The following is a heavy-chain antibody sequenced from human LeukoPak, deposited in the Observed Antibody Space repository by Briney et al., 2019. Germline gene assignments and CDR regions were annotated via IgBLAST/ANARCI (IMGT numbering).Heavy chain of an antibody. CDR2: ISASGGDT. CDR1: GFTFSSCA. V-gene: IGHV3-23*01. CDR3: AKRPRDSTGYYLGAFDG. D-gene: IGHD3-22*01. Sequence: GGSLRLSCAASGFTFSSCAMTWVRQAPGKGLEWVSAISASGGDTYYPDSVRGRFTIFRDNSKNTLYLHMSSLRAEDTAVYFCAKRPRDSTGYYLGAFDGWGQGTTVTVSS. J-gene: IGHJ3*01.